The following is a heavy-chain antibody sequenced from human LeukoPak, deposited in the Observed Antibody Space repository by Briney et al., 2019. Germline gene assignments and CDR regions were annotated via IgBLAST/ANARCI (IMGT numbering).Heavy chain of an antibody. CDR3: ARVGSYYDSSGYYIWFDP. Sequence: GGSLRLSCAASGFTFSSYWMSWVRQAPGKGLEWVANIKQDGSEKYYVDSVKGRFTISRDNAKNSLYLQMNSLRAEDTAVYYCARVGSYYDSSGYYIWFDPWGQGTLVTVSS. CDR1: GFTFSSYW. V-gene: IGHV3-7*01. D-gene: IGHD3-22*01. CDR2: IKQDGSEK. J-gene: IGHJ5*02.